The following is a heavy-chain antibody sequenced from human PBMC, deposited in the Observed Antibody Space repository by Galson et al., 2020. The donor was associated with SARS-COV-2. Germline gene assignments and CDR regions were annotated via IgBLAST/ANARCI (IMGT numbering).Heavy chain of an antibody. CDR3: ARDHCTSSPTWFDP. CDR2: AHYSGTT. D-gene: IGHD2-8*01. J-gene: IGHJ5*02. Sequence: SETLSLTCSVPGGSISSSYWNWIRHHPGKGLEWIGYAHYSGTTNYNPSLKRRVTMSIDTSKNQFFLKLNSVTAVDTAVYFCARDHCTSSPTWFDPWGQGTLVTVSS. CDR1: GGSISSSY. V-gene: IGHV4-59*01.